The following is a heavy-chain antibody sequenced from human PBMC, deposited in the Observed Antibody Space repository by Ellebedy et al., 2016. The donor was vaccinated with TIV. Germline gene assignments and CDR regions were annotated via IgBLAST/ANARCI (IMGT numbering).Heavy chain of an antibody. CDR1: GYNFAKYW. J-gene: IGHJ4*02. V-gene: IGHV5-51*01. Sequence: PGGSLRLSCKGSGYNFAKYWIAWVRQVPGKGLEWMGIIYPGDSDTTYSPSFQGRVTISADLSITTAYLQWTSLKASATAMYYCARREGNSNVDLWGQGTLVTVSS. CDR2: IYPGDSDT. D-gene: IGHD1-1*01. CDR3: ARREGNSNVDL.